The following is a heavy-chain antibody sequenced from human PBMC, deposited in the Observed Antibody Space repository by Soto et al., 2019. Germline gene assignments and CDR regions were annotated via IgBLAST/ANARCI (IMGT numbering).Heavy chain of an antibody. D-gene: IGHD5-12*01. J-gene: IGHJ3*02. CDR1: GFTFSSSA. CDR3: AADRGYSGYDDAFDI. CDR2: IVVGSGNT. V-gene: IGHV1-58*02. Sequence: SVQVSCKASGFTFSSSAMQWVRQARGQRLEWIGWIVVGSGNTNYAQKFQERVTITRDMSTSTAYMELSSLRSEDTAVYYCAADRGYSGYDDAFDIWGQGTMVTVSS.